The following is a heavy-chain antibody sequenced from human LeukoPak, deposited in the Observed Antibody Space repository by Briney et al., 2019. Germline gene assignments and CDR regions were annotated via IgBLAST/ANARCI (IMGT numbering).Heavy chain of an antibody. J-gene: IGHJ4*02. Sequence: GGSLGLSCAASGFTFSDYYMSWIRQAPGKGLEWVSYISSSGSTIYYADSVKGRFTISRDNAKNSLYLQMNSLRAEDTAVYYCARDASQYDFCSGSSPHFDYWGQGTLVTVSS. CDR1: GFTFSDYY. V-gene: IGHV3-11*01. CDR2: ISSSGSTI. CDR3: ARDASQYDFCSGSSPHFDY. D-gene: IGHD3-3*01.